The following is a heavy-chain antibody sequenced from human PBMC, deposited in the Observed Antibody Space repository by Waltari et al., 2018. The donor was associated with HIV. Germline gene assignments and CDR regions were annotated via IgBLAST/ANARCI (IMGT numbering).Heavy chain of an antibody. V-gene: IGHV1-69*01. CDR3: ARDHRGNKLLYGMDV. J-gene: IGHJ6*02. CDR2: IIPAFGTA. Sequence: VQLVQSGAEVQKTGSSVRVSCKVSGGTFSGYAFNWVRQAPRQGLEWRGGIIPAFGTANYAERFQGRVTITADEYTSTAYMDLSSLRSEDTAVYFCARDHRGNKLLYGMDVWGQGTTVTV. CDR1: GGTFSGYA.